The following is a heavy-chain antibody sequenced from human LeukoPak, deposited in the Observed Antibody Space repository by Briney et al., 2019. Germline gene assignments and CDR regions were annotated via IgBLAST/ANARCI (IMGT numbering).Heavy chain of an antibody. J-gene: IGHJ4*02. V-gene: IGHV3-30*03. CDR3: ARANHPTYYDSSGYYQDY. D-gene: IGHD3-22*01. CDR1: GFTFSSYG. CDR2: ISYDGSKK. Sequence: TGRSLRLSCAASGFTFSSYGMHWVRQAPGKGLEWVAVISYDGSKKYYADSVKGRFTISRDNSKNTLYLQMNSLRAEDTGVYYCARANHPTYYDSSGYYQDYWGQGTLVTVSS.